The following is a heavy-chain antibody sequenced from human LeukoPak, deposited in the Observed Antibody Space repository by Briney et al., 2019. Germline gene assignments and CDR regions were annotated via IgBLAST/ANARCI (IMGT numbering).Heavy chain of an antibody. D-gene: IGHD1-1*01. V-gene: IGHV4-59*08. CDR3: ARHQFTHSGRRPFDI. CDR1: GGSISSYY. J-gene: IGHJ3*02. Sequence: NPSETLSLTCTVSGGSISSYYWSWIRQPPGKGLEWIGHIYHSGSTNYSPSLKSRVTIPLDTSKNQFSLKLSSVTAADTAVYYCARHQFTHSGRRPFDIWGQGTMVTVSS. CDR2: IYHSGST.